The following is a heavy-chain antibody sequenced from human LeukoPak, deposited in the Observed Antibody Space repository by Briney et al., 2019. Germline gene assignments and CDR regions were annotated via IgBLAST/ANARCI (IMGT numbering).Heavy chain of an antibody. V-gene: IGHV3-30*02. J-gene: IGHJ4*02. D-gene: IGHD5-18*01. CDR1: GFTFSSYG. Sequence: GGSLRLSCAASGFTFSSYGMHWVRQAPGKGLEWVAFIRYDGSNKYYADSVKGRFTISRDNSKNTLYLQMNSLRAEDTAVYYCASPGYSYGGVDYWGQGTLVTVSS. CDR2: IRYDGSNK. CDR3: ASPGYSYGGVDY.